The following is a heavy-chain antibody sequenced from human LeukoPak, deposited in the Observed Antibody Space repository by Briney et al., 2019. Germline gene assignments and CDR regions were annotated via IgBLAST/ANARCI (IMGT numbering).Heavy chain of an antibody. D-gene: IGHD2-2*01. J-gene: IGHJ6*02. Sequence: GASVKVSCKASGYTFTSYGISWVRQAPGQGLGWMGWISAYNGNTNYAQKLQGRVTMTTDTSTSTAYMELRSLRSDDTAVYYCARGVFYCSSTSCYYYYGMDVWGQGTTVTVSS. CDR1: GYTFTSYG. CDR3: ARGVFYCSSTSCYYYYGMDV. V-gene: IGHV1-18*01. CDR2: ISAYNGNT.